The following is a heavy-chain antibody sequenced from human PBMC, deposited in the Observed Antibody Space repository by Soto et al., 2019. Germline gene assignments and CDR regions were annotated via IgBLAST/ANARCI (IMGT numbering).Heavy chain of an antibody. J-gene: IGHJ6*03. CDR3: ARSYRRYCSGGSCYSYYYYYMDV. V-gene: IGHV4-59*01. Sequence: QVQLQESGPGLVKPSETLSLTCTVSGGSISSYYWSWIRQPPGKGLEWIGYIYYGGSTNYNPSLKSRVTISVDTSKNQFSLKLSSVTAADTAVYYCARSYRRYCSGGSCYSYYYYYMDVWGKGTTVTVSS. CDR1: GGSISSYY. CDR2: IYYGGST. D-gene: IGHD2-15*01.